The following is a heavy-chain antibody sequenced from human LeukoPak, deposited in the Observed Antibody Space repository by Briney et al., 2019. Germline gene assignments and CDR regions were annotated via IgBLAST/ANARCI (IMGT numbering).Heavy chain of an antibody. CDR3: AEVRRFDYYGAVEKYGMDV. D-gene: IGHD3-10*01. Sequence: GRSLRLSCAASGFTFNTYGIHWVRQAPGKGLEWAAVKSYDGSTKYYADSVKGRFTISRDNSKNTLHLQMNSLRAEDTAMYDCAEVRRFDYYGAVEKYGMDVWGQGTMVTVSS. CDR2: KSYDGSTK. V-gene: IGHV3-30*18. CDR1: GFTFNTYG. J-gene: IGHJ6*02.